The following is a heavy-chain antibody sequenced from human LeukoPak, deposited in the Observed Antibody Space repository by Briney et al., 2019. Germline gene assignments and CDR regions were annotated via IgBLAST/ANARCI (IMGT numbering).Heavy chain of an antibody. CDR2: IYYSGRT. CDR1: GGSITSSSYF. J-gene: IGHJ4*02. D-gene: IGHD5-12*01. CDR3: ARHERGGNDIPYYFDY. V-gene: IGHV4-39*01. Sequence: SETLSLTCTVSGGSITSSSYFWGWIRQPPGKGLEWIGSIYYSGRTYYSPSLKSRVTISVDTSNNQFSLKLSSVTAADTAVYYCARHERGGNDIPYYFDYWGQGTLVSVSS.